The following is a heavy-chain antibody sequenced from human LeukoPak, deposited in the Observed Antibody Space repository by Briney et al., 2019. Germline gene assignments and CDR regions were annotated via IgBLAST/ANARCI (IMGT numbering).Heavy chain of an antibody. CDR1: GFTFSSYS. Sequence: TAGGSLRLSCAASGFTFSSYSMNWVRQAPGKGLEWVSSISSSSSYIYYADSVKGRFTISRDNAKNSLYLQMNSLRAEDTAVYYCARVSGSSSWYWIYYYGMDVWGQGSIATVSS. CDR3: ARVSGSSSWYWIYYYGMDV. D-gene: IGHD6-13*01. V-gene: IGHV3-21*01. CDR2: ISSSSSYI. J-gene: IGHJ6*02.